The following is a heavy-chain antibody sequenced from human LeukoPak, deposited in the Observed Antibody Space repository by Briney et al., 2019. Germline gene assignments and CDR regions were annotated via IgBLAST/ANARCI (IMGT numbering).Heavy chain of an antibody. CDR2: IYYSGST. D-gene: IGHD6-13*01. Sequence: SETLSLTCTVSGGSLSSSSYYWGWVRQPPGTGLEWVGSIYYSGSTYYNPSLKSRVTISVDTSKNQFSLKLSSVTAADTAVYYCARHVYSSSWYYYFDYWGQGTLVTVSS. CDR1: GGSLSSSSYY. V-gene: IGHV4-39*01. CDR3: ARHVYSSSWYYYFDY. J-gene: IGHJ4*02.